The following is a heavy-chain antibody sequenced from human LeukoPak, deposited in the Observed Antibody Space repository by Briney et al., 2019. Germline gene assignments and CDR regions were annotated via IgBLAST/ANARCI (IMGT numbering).Heavy chain of an antibody. CDR2: INPNSGGT. CDR3: ARVSEQLGGDWFDP. V-gene: IGHV1-2*02. Sequence: ASVTVSCKASGYTFTGYYMHWVRQAPGQGLEWMGWINPNSGGTNYAQKFQGRVTMTRDTSISTAYMELSRLRSDDTAVYYCARVSEQLGGDWFDPWGQGTLVTVSP. CDR1: GYTFTGYY. D-gene: IGHD6-6*01. J-gene: IGHJ5*02.